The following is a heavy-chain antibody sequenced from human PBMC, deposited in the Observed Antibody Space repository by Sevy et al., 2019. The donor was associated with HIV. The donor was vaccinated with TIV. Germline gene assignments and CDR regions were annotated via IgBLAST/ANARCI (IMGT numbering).Heavy chain of an antibody. Sequence: SETLSLTCTVSGGSISSYCWSWIRQPPGKGLEWIGYIYYSGSTNYNPSLKSRVTISVDTSKNQFSLKLSSVTAADTAVYYCARDRPYCSGGSCYPHYYGMDVWGQGTTVTVSS. J-gene: IGHJ6*02. CDR1: GGSISSYC. D-gene: IGHD2-15*01. V-gene: IGHV4-59*13. CDR3: ARDRPYCSGGSCYPHYYGMDV. CDR2: IYYSGST.